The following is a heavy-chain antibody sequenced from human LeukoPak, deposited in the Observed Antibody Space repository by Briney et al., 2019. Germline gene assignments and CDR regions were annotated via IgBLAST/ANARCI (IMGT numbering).Heavy chain of an antibody. Sequence: GGSLRLSCAASGFTFSSYAMSWVRQAPGKGLEWVSAISGSGGSTYYADSVKGRFTISRDNSKNTLYLQMNSLGAEDTAVYYCAKDTYYYDSSGYYLMGFDYWGQGTLVTVSS. CDR2: ISGSGGST. CDR3: AKDTYYYDSSGYYLMGFDY. D-gene: IGHD3-22*01. V-gene: IGHV3-23*01. CDR1: GFTFSSYA. J-gene: IGHJ4*02.